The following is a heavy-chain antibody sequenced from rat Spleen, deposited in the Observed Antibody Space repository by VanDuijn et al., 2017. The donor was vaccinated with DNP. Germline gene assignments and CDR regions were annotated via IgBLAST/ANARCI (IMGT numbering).Heavy chain of an antibody. CDR2: ISSGGST. CDR3: TYNNYY. CDR1: GFSLTSNG. V-gene: IGHV2S12*01. J-gene: IGHJ2*01. Sequence: QVQLKESGPGLVQPSQTLSLTCTVSGFSLTSNGVSWVRQPPGKGLEWIAAISSGGSTYYNSALKSRLSISRDTSKSQVFLKMNSLQTEDTAIYFCTYNNYYWGQGVMVTVSS. D-gene: IGHD1-10*01.